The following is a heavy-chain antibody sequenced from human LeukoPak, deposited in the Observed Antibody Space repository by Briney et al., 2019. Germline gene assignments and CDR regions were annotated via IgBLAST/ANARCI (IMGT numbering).Heavy chain of an antibody. Sequence: GGSLRLSCAASGFTFSSYSMNWVRQASGKGLEWVSYITSSSNIIYYADSVKGRFTISRDNAKSSLYLQMDSLRADDTAVYYCARAESAAGAYWGQGTLVTVSS. D-gene: IGHD4/OR15-4a*01. CDR3: ARAESAAGAY. CDR1: GFTFSSYS. J-gene: IGHJ4*02. CDR2: ITSSSNII. V-gene: IGHV3-48*01.